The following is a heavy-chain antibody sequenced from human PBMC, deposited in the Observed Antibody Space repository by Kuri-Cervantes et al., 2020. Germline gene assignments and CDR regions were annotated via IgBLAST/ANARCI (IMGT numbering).Heavy chain of an antibody. D-gene: IGHD6-19*01. CDR3: AKVLAVAGGGELDY. CDR2: ISDDGSNK. J-gene: IGHJ4*02. Sequence: GGSLRLSCAASGFTFSSYGMHWVRQAPGKGLEWVAVISDDGSNKYYADSVKGRFTISRDNSKNTLYLQMNSLRAEDTAVYYCAKVLAVAGGGELDYWGQGTLVTVSS. CDR1: GFTFSSYG. V-gene: IGHV3-30*18.